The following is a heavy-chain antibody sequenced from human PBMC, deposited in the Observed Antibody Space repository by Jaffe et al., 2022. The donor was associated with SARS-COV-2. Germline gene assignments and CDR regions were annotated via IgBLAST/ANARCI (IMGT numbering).Heavy chain of an antibody. CDR1: GFTFSSYT. V-gene: IGHV3-21*02. Sequence: DVPLVESEGGLVKPGGSLRLSCAASGFTFSSYTMNWVRQAPGKGLEWVSSISSSSTYLYYADSVKGRFTISRDNAKNSLYLQMNSLRAEDTAVYYCASITATGSFWGQGALVTVSS. J-gene: IGHJ4*02. D-gene: IGHD6-13*01. CDR3: ASITATGSF. CDR2: ISSSSTYL.